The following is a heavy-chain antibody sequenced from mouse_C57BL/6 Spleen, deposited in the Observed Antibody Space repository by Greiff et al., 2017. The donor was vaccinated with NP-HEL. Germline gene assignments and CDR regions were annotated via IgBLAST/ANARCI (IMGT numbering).Heavy chain of an antibody. Sequence: QVHVKQSGAELVRPGTSVKVSCKASGYAFTNYLIEWVKQRPGQGLEWIGVINPGSGGTNYNEKFKGKATLTADKSSSTAYMQLSSLTSEDSAVYFCARGGSNYLYYYAMDYWGQGTSVTVSS. CDR2: INPGSGGT. D-gene: IGHD2-5*01. V-gene: IGHV1-54*01. J-gene: IGHJ4*01. CDR1: GYAFTNYL. CDR3: ARGGSNYLYYYAMDY.